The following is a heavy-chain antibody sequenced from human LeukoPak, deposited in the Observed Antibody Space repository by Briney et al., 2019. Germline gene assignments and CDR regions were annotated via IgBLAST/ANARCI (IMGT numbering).Heavy chain of an antibody. J-gene: IGHJ6*03. Sequence: SVKVSCKASGGAFSKFGISWVRQAPGEGLEWMGGIIPMFGAANYAQKFQGRVTITTDESTTTAHMELISLTSDDTAVYFCATEGPNYYMDVWGKGTTVTVSS. V-gene: IGHV1-69*05. CDR2: IIPMFGAA. CDR3: ATEGPNYYMDV. CDR1: GGAFSKFG.